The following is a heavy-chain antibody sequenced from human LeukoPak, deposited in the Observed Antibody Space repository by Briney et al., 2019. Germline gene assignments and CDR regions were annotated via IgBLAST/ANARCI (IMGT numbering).Heavy chain of an antibody. CDR2: ISSSSSTI. J-gene: IGHJ6*03. Sequence: PGGSLRLSCAASGFTFSSYSMNWVRQAPGKGLEWVSYISSSSSTIYYADSVKGRFTISRDNAKNSLYLQIDSLRAEDTAVYYCARDPYSGSYVDYYYYYYMDVWGKGTTVTISS. CDR3: ARDPYSGSYVDYYYYYYMDV. V-gene: IGHV3-48*04. D-gene: IGHD6-13*01. CDR1: GFTFSSYS.